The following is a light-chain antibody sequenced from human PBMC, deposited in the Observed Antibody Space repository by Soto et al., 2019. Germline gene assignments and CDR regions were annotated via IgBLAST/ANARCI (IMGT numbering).Light chain of an antibody. CDR2: DAS. CDR3: QQFYNYPRT. V-gene: IGKV1-8*01. CDR1: QDIGTY. Sequence: AIRMTQSPSSFSASTGDRVSITCRATQDIGTYLAWYQQIPGKAPKLLIYDASTLQTGVPSRFSGSGSGTDFTLTISYLQSEDFGTYFCQQFYNYPRTFGPGTKV. J-gene: IGKJ1*01.